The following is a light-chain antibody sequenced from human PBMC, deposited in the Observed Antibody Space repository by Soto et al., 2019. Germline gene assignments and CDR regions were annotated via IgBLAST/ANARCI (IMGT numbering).Light chain of an antibody. V-gene: IGLV1-47*01. CDR2: RNN. Sequence: QSALTQPPSASGTPGQRVTLSFSGSSSHIGSNYVYWYQQLPGTAPKLLIYRNNQRPSGVPDRFSGSKSGTSASLAISGLRSEDEADYYCATWDDSLSGYVFGAGTKVTVL. J-gene: IGLJ1*01. CDR3: ATWDDSLSGYV. CDR1: SSHIGSNY.